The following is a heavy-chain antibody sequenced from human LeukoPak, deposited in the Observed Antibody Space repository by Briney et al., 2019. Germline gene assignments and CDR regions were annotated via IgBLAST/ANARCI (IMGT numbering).Heavy chain of an antibody. CDR3: ARDLNVGFTEI. CDR2: INTNTGNP. D-gene: IGHD3-10*02. J-gene: IGHJ3*02. V-gene: IGHV7-4-1*02. CDR1: GYTFTGYY. Sequence: GASVKVSCKASGYTFTGYYMHWVRQAPGQGLEWMGWINTNTGNPTYAQGFTGRFVFSLDTSVSTAYLQISSLKAEDTAVYYCARDLNVGFTEIWGQGTMVTVSS.